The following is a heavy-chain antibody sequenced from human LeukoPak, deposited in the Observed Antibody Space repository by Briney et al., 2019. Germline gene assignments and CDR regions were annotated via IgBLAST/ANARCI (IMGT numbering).Heavy chain of an antibody. CDR1: GDSIGSYY. D-gene: IGHD3-10*02. CDR2: IYYSGGP. J-gene: IGHJ4*02. CDR3: ARCRNVYTRSCWLDS. V-gene: IGHV4-59*01. Sequence: SETLSLTCTVSGDSIGSYYWSWIRQPPGMGLEWIGYIYYSGGPMYNPSLESRVTISVDTSESQFSLRLNSVTAADSAVYYCARCRNVYTRSCWLDSWGQGILVTVSS.